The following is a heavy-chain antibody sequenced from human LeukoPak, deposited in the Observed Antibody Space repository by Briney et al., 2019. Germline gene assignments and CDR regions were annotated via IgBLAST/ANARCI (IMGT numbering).Heavy chain of an antibody. Sequence: PGGSLRLSCAASAFTFDDYGMSWVRPAPGKGLEWVSGINWNGRSTGYEDSVKGRFTISRDNAKNSLYLQMNSLRAEDTAFYYCARGGITIFGGIIYQDYWGQGTLVTVSS. CDR1: AFTFDDYG. D-gene: IGHD3-3*01. CDR3: ARGGITIFGGIIYQDY. CDR2: INWNGRST. J-gene: IGHJ4*02. V-gene: IGHV3-20*04.